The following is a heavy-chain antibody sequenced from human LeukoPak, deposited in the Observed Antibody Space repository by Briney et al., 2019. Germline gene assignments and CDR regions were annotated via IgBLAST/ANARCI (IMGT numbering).Heavy chain of an antibody. CDR1: GFTFSSYG. CDR2: ISYDGSNK. Sequence: PGGSLRLSCAASGFTFSSYGMHWVRQAPGKGLEWVAVISYDGSNKYYADSVKGRFTISRDNSKNTLYLQMNSLRAEDTAVYYCAKDFQWDIVVVPAAIDYWGQGTLVTVSS. J-gene: IGHJ4*02. CDR3: AKDFQWDIVVVPAAIDY. V-gene: IGHV3-30*18. D-gene: IGHD2-2*01.